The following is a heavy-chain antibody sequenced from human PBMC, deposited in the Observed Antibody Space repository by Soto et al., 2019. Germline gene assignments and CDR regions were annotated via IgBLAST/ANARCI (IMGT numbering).Heavy chain of an antibody. CDR1: GGTFSTST. CDR3: ARDKDRQQLGGNYYYMFVV. J-gene: IGHJ6*02. Sequence: QVQLEQSGAEVKKPGSSVKVSCKASGGTFSTSTISWVRQAPGQGLEWMGGIMPIFRTPDYAQKFQGRVTITADESTSTAYMELSGLRSDDTAVYYCARDKDRQQLGGNYYYMFVVWGQGTTVIVSS. V-gene: IGHV1-69*13. CDR2: IMPIFRTP. D-gene: IGHD3-3*02.